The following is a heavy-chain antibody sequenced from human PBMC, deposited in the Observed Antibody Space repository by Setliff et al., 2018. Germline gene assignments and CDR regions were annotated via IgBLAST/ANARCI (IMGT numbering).Heavy chain of an antibody. V-gene: IGHV4-61*02. Sequence: PSETLSLTCTVSGDSISRAKYYWSWIRQSAGKGLECIGRIYTDGSTKYNPSLNSRVTLLIDTAKNQIFLRLSSVTAADTAVYFCARVTGFSYMDVWGKGTTVTVSS. J-gene: IGHJ6*03. CDR2: IYTDGST. D-gene: IGHD3-3*01. CDR3: ARVTGFSYMDV. CDR1: GDSISRAKYY.